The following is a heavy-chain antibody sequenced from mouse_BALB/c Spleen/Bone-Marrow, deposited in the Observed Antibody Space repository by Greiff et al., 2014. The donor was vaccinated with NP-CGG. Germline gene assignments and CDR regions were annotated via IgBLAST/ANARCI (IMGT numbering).Heavy chain of an antibody. CDR2: IDPANVNT. Sequence: EVQLVESGAELVKPGVSVKLSCTASGFNIKDTYMHWVKQRPEQGLEWIGRIDPANVNTKYDPKFQGKATITADTSSNTAYLQLSSLTSEDTAVYYCASYAYGYYFDYWGQGTTLTVSS. CDR1: GFNIKDTY. CDR3: ASYAYGYYFDY. V-gene: IGHV14-3*02. J-gene: IGHJ2*01. D-gene: IGHD1-1*02.